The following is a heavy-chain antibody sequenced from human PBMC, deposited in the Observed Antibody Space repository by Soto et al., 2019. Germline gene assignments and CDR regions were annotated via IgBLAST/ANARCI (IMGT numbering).Heavy chain of an antibody. Sequence: PGGSLRLSCAASGFSFSSHWIHWVRQDPGQGLVWVSRISTDASYTNYADSVEGRFTISRDNAKNTVFLQMNSLRAEDTAVYYCTRGRGGFADFWGPGPLVSLSS. V-gene: IGHV3-74*01. CDR1: GFSFSSHW. D-gene: IGHD2-15*01. CDR2: ISTDASYT. J-gene: IGHJ4*02. CDR3: TRGRGGFADF.